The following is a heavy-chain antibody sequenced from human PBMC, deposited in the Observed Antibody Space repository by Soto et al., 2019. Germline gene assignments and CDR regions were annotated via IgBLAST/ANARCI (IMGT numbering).Heavy chain of an antibody. J-gene: IGHJ4*02. Sequence: SETLSLTCTVSGGSVSRDSNFWSWIRQPPGKGLEWIGYIYYSGPSRYNPSLESRVTISIDSSKNQVSLTLTSVTAADTAVYYSATGYSHYAYWSRRTLITASS. CDR1: GGSVSRDSNF. V-gene: IGHV4-61*01. D-gene: IGHD4-4*01. CDR2: IYYSGPS. CDR3: ATGYSHYAY.